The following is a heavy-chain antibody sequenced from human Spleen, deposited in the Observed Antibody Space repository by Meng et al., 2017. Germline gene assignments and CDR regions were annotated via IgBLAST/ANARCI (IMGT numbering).Heavy chain of an antibody. CDR3: ARDSGDYYYYGMDV. CDR1: GFAFDNYG. CDR2: ISGSGANT. J-gene: IGHJ6*02. V-gene: IGHV3-23*01. Sequence: GGSLRLSCATSGFAFDNYGMSWVRQAPGKGLEWVSGISGSGANTYYADAVKGRFTISRDNSKNTLSLQMNSLRAEDTAVYYCARDSGDYYYYGMDVWGQGTTVTVSS.